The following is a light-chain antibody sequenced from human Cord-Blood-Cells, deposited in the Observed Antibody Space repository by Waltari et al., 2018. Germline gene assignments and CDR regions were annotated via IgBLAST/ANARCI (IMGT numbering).Light chain of an antibody. V-gene: IGLV2-23*01. CDR3: CSYAGSSTWV. CDR2: EGS. Sequence: QSALTQHDSVSGSPGQSINISCTGTSSDVGRYNLVSCYQQHPGKAPKLMIYEGSKRPSWVSNRFSVSKSGNTASLTISGLQAEDEADYYCCSYAGSSTWVFGGGTKLTVL. CDR1: SSDVGRYNL. J-gene: IGLJ3*02.